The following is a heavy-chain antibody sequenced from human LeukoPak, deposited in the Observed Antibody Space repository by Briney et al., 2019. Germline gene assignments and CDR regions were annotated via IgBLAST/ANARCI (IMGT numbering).Heavy chain of an antibody. CDR2: IFYSGST. CDR3: ARRGSSGMEFDP. J-gene: IGHJ5*02. V-gene: IGHV4-59*08. Sequence: RPSETLSLTCTVSGGSISSYYWSWIRQPPGKGLEWIGYIFYSGSTNYNPSLKSRVTISVDTSKNQFSLKVSSVTAADTAVYYCARRGSSGMEFDPWGQGTLVTASS. CDR1: GGSISSYY. D-gene: IGHD6-19*01.